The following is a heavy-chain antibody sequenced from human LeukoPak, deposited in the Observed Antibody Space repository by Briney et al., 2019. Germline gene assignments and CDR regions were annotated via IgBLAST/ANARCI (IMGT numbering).Heavy chain of an antibody. CDR2: ISYDGSNK. D-gene: IGHD3-22*01. CDR3: ARDLGQYYDTSDNWFDP. CDR1: GFTFSSYA. V-gene: IGHV3-30*04. J-gene: IGHJ5*02. Sequence: PGGSLRLSCAASGFTFSSYAMHWVRQAPGKGLEWVAVISYDGSNKYYPDSVKGRFTISRDNSKNTLYLQMNSLRAEDTAVYYCARDLGQYYDTSDNWFDPWGQGTLVTVSS.